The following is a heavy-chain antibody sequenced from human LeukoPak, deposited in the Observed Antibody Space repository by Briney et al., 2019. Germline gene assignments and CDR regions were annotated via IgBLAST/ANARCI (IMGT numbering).Heavy chain of an antibody. D-gene: IGHD4-17*01. CDR2: IYPGDSDT. Sequence: GESLKISCKGSGYSFTSYWIGWVRQLPGRGLEWMGIIYPGDSDTRYSPSFQGQVTISADKSISTAYLQWSSLKAPDTAMYYCARRVYGDRPYWYFDLWGRGTLVTVSS. CDR1: GYSFTSYW. J-gene: IGHJ2*01. CDR3: ARRVYGDRPYWYFDL. V-gene: IGHV5-51*01.